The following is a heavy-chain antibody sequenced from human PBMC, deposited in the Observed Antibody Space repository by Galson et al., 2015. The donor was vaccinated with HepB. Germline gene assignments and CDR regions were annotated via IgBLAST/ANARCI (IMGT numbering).Heavy chain of an antibody. V-gene: IGHV3-64D*06. CDR1: GFTFSSYA. CDR2: ISSNGGST. CDR3: VVGVDYSSSWLTFDY. D-gene: IGHD6-13*01. J-gene: IGHJ4*02. Sequence: SLRLSCAASGFTFSSYAMHWVRQAPGKGLEYVSAISSNGGSTYYADSVKGRFTISRDNSKNTLYLQMSSLRAEDTAVYYCVVGVDYSSSWLTFDYWGQGTLVTVSS.